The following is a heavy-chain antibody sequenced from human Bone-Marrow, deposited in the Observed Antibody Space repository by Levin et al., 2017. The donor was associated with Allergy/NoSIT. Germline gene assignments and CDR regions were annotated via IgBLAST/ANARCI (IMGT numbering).Heavy chain of an antibody. Sequence: GGSLRLSCAASGFTFSDFGMHWVRQAPGKGLEWVAVIWFDGTDKYYVDSVKGRFTISRDNSKNMLYLQMNSLRAEDTAVYYCASGELAYPWGQGTLVTVSS. CDR1: GFTFSDFG. V-gene: IGHV3-33*01. J-gene: IGHJ5*02. CDR3: ASGELAYP. D-gene: IGHD1-1*01. CDR2: IWFDGTDK.